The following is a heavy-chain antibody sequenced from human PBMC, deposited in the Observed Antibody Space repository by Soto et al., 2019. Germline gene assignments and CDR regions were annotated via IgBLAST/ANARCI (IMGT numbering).Heavy chain of an antibody. CDR2: IYHSGST. CDR3: ARFYGSPWFDP. Sequence: PSETLSLTCAVSGGSISSGGYSWSWIRQPPGKGLEWIGYIYHSGSTYYNPSLKSRVTISVDRSKNQYSMKLNSMTAADTDMYYCARFYGSPWFDPWGQGTLVTVSS. J-gene: IGHJ5*02. V-gene: IGHV4-30-2*01. CDR1: GGSISSGGYS. D-gene: IGHD3-16*01.